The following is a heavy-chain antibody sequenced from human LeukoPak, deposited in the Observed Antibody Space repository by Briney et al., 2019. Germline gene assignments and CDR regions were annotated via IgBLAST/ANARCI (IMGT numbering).Heavy chain of an antibody. V-gene: IGHV4-34*01. J-gene: IGHJ4*02. CDR3: ARTPPRYCSGGSCLDY. Sequence: PSEILSLTCAVYGGSFSGYYWSWIRQPPGKGLEWIGEINHSGSTNYNPSLKSRVTISVDTSKNQFSLKLSSVTAADTAVYYCARTPPRYCSGGSCLDYWGQGTLVTVSS. CDR2: INHSGST. CDR1: GGSFSGYY. D-gene: IGHD2-15*01.